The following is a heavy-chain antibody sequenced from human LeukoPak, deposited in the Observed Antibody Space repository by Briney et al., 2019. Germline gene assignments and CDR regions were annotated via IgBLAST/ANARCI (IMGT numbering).Heavy chain of an antibody. CDR3: ARGKDGVWAFDI. CDR2: VNSDGSSA. J-gene: IGHJ3*02. V-gene: IGHV3-74*01. Sequence: GGSLRLSCAASGFTFSSYWMQWVRQAPGKGLVWVSRVNSDGSSASYADSVEGRFTISRDNAKNTLYLQMNSLRAEDAAVYYCARGKDGVWAFDIWGQGTTVTVSS. D-gene: IGHD3-16*01. CDR1: GFTFSSYW.